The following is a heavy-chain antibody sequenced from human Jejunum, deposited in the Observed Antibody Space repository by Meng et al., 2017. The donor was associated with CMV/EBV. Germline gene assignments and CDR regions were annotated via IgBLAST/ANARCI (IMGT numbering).Heavy chain of an antibody. J-gene: IGHJ4*01. CDR3: ARENNGPEEY. D-gene: IGHD1-14*01. CDR1: GFGFSYYW. Sequence: RSCAACGFGFSYYWMHWVRQAPGKGLVWVSRINSDGTFTKYADSVKGRCTISRDNAKNMLYLEINSLRAEDTAVYYCARENNGPEEYWGQGTLVTVSS. V-gene: IGHV3-74*01. CDR2: INSDGTFT.